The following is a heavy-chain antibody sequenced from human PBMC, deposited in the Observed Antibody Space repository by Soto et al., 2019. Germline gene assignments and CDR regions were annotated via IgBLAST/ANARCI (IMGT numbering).Heavy chain of an antibody. J-gene: IGHJ5*02. CDR3: ARGLFISKGYDSGLYIAP. V-gene: IGHV1-8*01. Sequence: QVQLVQSGAEVKKPGASVKVSCKPSGYPFTSYHVNWVRQAPGQGLEGMGWMNPDSGSTDYALKFQGRLTMTRNTSMSTAYLELRRLTSEDTALYYSARGLFISKGYDSGLYIAPWGQGTKVIVSS. CDR2: MNPDSGST. CDR1: GYPFTSYH. D-gene: IGHD6-19*01.